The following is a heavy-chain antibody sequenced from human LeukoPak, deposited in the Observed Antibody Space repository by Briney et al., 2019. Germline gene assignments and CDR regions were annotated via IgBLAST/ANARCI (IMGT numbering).Heavy chain of an antibody. D-gene: IGHD5-18*01. CDR3: ARLQLGAKYYFDY. J-gene: IGHJ4*02. CDR1: GGSISSYY. V-gene: IGHV4-4*07. CDR2: IYTSGST. Sequence: SETLSLTCTVSGGSISSYYWSWIRQPAGRGLEWIGRIYTSGSTNYNPSLKGRVTMSVDTSKNQFSLKLSSVTAADTAVYYCARLQLGAKYYFDYWGQGTLVTVSS.